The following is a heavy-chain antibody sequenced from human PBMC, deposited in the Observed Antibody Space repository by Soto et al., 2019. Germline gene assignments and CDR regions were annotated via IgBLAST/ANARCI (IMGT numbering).Heavy chain of an antibody. J-gene: IGHJ5*02. Sequence: GGSLRLSCAASGFTFSSYSMNWVRQAPGKGLEWVSSISSSSSYIYYADSVKGRFTISRDNAKNSLYLQMNSLRAEDTAVYYCARVQPIYYDSSGYYLYAFDPWGQGTLVTVSS. CDR1: GFTFSSYS. D-gene: IGHD3-22*01. CDR3: ARVQPIYYDSSGYYLYAFDP. V-gene: IGHV3-21*01. CDR2: ISSSSSYI.